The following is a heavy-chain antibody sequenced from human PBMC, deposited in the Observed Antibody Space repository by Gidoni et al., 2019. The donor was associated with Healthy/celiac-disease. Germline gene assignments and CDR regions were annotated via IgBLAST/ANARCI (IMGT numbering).Heavy chain of an antibody. D-gene: IGHD1-26*01. J-gene: IGHJ5*02. Sequence: QVQLVESGGGVVQPGRALRLSCAASGFTFSSYGMHWVRQAPGKGLEWVAVISYDGRNKYYADSVKGRFTISRDNSKNTLYLQMNSLRAEDTAVYYCAKERWELLGTRPLKSWGQGTLVTVSS. CDR2: ISYDGRNK. V-gene: IGHV3-30*18. CDR1: GFTFSSYG. CDR3: AKERWELLGTRPLKS.